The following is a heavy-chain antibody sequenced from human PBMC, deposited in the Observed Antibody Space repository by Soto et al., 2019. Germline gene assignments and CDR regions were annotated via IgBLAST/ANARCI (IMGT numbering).Heavy chain of an antibody. CDR2: IYYNGNT. CDR1: GGSISSGGYY. Sequence: QVQLQESGPGLVNPSQTLSLTCTVSGGSISSGGYYWSWIRQHPGKGLEWIGYIYYNGNTYYNPSLKSRXXIXLXXSKNQFSLKVNSMTAADTSVYYCASAVRSWYYFDYWGQGALVTVSS. J-gene: IGHJ4*02. V-gene: IGHV4-31*03. D-gene: IGHD6-13*01. CDR3: ASAVRSWYYFDY.